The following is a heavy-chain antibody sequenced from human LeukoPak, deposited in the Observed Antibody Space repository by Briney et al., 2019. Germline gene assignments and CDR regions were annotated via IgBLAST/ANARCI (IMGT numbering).Heavy chain of an antibody. V-gene: IGHV1-18*01. Sequence: SVRVSCKASGYTFTNYGINWVRQAPGQRPEWMGWFSTYNGDTKYAQKLKGRVTLTADTLTSTAYMELRTLISDDTATYYCAIGQGVITWGGADVYDVWGQGTTVIVSS. CDR3: AIGQGVITWGGADVYDV. CDR1: GYTFTNYG. CDR2: FSTYNGDT. J-gene: IGHJ3*01. D-gene: IGHD3-16*01.